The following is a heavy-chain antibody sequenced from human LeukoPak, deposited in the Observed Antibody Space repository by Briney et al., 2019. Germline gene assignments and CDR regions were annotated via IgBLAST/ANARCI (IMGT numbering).Heavy chain of an antibody. V-gene: IGHV3-23*01. Sequence: GGSLRLSCAASGFTFSSYAMSWVRQAPGKGLEWVSAISGSGGSTYYADSVKGRFTISRDNSKNTLYLQMNSLRAEDTAVYYCAKDLRLYCSSTSCYGMDVWGQGTTVTVSS. CDR1: GFTFSSYA. CDR3: AKDLRLYCSSTSCYGMDV. CDR2: ISGSGGST. D-gene: IGHD2-2*01. J-gene: IGHJ6*02.